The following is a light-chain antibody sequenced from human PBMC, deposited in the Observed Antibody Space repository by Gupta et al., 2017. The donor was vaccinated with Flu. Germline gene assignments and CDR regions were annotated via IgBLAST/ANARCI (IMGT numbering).Light chain of an antibody. V-gene: IGLV1-40*01. CDR2: GNS. CDR1: SSNIGADFH. CDR3: QSYDSSLSAWV. Sequence: SSNIGADFHVHWYQQFLRTAPKLLIYGNSIRPSGVPDRFSASKSGTSASLAITGLQAEDEANYYCQSYDSSLSAWVFGGGTELTVL. J-gene: IGLJ3*02.